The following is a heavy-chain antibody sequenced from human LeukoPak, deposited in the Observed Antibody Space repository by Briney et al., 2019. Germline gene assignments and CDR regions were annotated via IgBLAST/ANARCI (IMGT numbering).Heavy chain of an antibody. V-gene: IGHV3-53*01. J-gene: IGHJ4*02. CDR2: IYSGGST. D-gene: IGHD1-26*01. CDR3: ARVSSGAQWVDY. CDR1: GFTVSSNY. Sequence: GGSLRLSCAASGFTVSSNYMSWVRQAPGKGLEWVSVIYSGGSTYYADSVTGRFTISRDNSKNTLYLQMNSLRAEDTAVYYCARVSSGAQWVDYWGQGTLVTVSS.